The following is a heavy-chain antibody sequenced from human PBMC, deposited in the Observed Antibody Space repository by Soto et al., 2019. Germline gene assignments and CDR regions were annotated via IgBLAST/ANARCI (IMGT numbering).Heavy chain of an antibody. D-gene: IGHD2-15*01. V-gene: IGHV1-69*12. J-gene: IGHJ4*02. CDR1: GGTFSSDS. CDR2: IIPMFDTP. Sequence: QVQLVQSGAEVKKPGSSVKVSCKASGGTFSSDSFSWVRQAPGQGLEWMGGIIPMFDTPSYAQKFQDRVTITADEPTSTADMQLSSLRSGDTAVYYCTRSGGLDRDFNYWGQGSLVTVSS. CDR3: TRSGGLDRDFNY.